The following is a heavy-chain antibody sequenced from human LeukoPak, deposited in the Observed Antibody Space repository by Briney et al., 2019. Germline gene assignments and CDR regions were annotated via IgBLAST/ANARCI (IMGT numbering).Heavy chain of an antibody. Sequence: SETLSLTCTVSGGSISSSSYYWGWIRQPPGTGLEWIGSIYYSGSTYYNPSLKSRVTISVDTSKTQFSLKLRSVPAADTAVYYCARVIVVVVAAICRFDPWGQGTLVTVSS. CDR3: ARVIVVVVAAICRFDP. D-gene: IGHD2-15*01. CDR1: GGSISSSSYY. CDR2: IYYSGST. V-gene: IGHV4-39*07. J-gene: IGHJ5*02.